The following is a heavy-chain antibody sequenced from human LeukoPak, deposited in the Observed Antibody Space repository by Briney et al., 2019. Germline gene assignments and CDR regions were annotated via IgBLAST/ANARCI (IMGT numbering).Heavy chain of an antibody. D-gene: IGHD3-16*01. Sequence: ASVKVSCKASGYTFTSYGISWVRQAPGQGLEWMGWISAYNGNTNYAQKLQGRVTMTTDTSTSTAYMELSSLRSEDTAVYYCATDPNYDYVWGSLGYWGQGTLVTVSS. V-gene: IGHV1-18*01. CDR1: GYTFTSYG. J-gene: IGHJ4*02. CDR2: ISAYNGNT. CDR3: ATDPNYDYVWGSLGY.